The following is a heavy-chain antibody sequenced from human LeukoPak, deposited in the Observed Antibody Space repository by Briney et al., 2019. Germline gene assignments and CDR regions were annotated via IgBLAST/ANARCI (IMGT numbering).Heavy chain of an antibody. CDR2: IYSDGRS. D-gene: IGHD6-13*01. J-gene: IGHJ4*02. Sequence: SETLSLTCTISGGSVTSVISSWSWVRQPAGKGLEWIGRIYSDGRSDYRPSLTSRVTMSVDTSRNQFSLKLRSVTAADTAVYYCAREEGIAAAGALEYWGQGILVTVSS. CDR3: AREEGIAAAGALEY. CDR1: GGSVTSVISS. V-gene: IGHV4-61*02.